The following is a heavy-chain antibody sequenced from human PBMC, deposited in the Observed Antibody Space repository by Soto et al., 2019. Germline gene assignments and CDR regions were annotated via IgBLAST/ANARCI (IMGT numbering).Heavy chain of an antibody. Sequence: SETLSLTCTGSCGSISSYYWSWIRQPPGKGLEWIGYIYYSGSTNYNPSLKSRVTISVDTSKNQFSLKLSSVTAADTAVYYCAGLRYSSGWRSYWYFDLWGRGTLVTVSS. CDR3: AGLRYSSGWRSYWYFDL. CDR2: IYYSGST. V-gene: IGHV4-59*01. J-gene: IGHJ2*01. D-gene: IGHD6-19*01. CDR1: CGSISSYY.